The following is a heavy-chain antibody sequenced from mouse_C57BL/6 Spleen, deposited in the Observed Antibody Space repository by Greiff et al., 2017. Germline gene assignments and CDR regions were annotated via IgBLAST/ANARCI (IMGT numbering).Heavy chain of an antibody. J-gene: IGHJ4*01. CDR2: INPYNGGT. V-gene: IGHV1-19*01. Sequence: VQLQQSGPVLVKPGASVKMSCKASGYTFTDYYMNWVKQSHGKSLEWIGVINPYNGGTSYNQKFKGKATLTVDKSSSTAYMELNSLTSEDSAVYYCARRSGYEAMDYWGQGTSVTVSS. CDR1: GYTFTDYY. D-gene: IGHD3-2*02. CDR3: ARRSGYEAMDY.